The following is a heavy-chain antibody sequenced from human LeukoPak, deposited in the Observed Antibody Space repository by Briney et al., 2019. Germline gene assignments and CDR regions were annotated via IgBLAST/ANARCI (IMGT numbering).Heavy chain of an antibody. Sequence: SETLSLTCTVCGGSISSYDWSWLRQPAGKGRECIGRIDTSGSTNYTPSLKRRVSITVDTSKNQFSLKQSSVTAADTAVYYCGTTTVTTGWLDPWGQGTLVTVSS. D-gene: IGHD4-11*01. CDR1: GGSISSYD. J-gene: IGHJ5*02. V-gene: IGHV4-4*07. CDR3: GTTTVTTGWLDP. CDR2: IDTSGST.